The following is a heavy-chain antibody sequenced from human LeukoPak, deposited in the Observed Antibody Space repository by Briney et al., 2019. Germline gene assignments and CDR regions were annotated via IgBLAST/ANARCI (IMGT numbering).Heavy chain of an antibody. D-gene: IGHD3-10*01. Sequence: PSETLSLTCTVPGGSISSSSYYWGWIRQPPGKGLEWIGSIYYSGSTFYNPSLKSRVTMSVDTSKNQFSLNLTSVTAADTAVYYCARVGVLLWFGESPHYNWYFDLWGRGTLVTVSS. CDR1: GGSISSSSYY. V-gene: IGHV4-39*07. J-gene: IGHJ2*01. CDR2: IYYSGST. CDR3: ARVGVLLWFGESPHYNWYFDL.